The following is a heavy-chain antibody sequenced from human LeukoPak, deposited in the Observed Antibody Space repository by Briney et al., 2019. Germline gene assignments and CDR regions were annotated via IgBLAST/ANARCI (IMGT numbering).Heavy chain of an antibody. V-gene: IGHV3-23*01. J-gene: IGHJ4*02. CDR2: ISGNGGRT. CDR1: GFTFDDYG. D-gene: IGHD6-19*01. CDR3: EKEQIAVAGDYFDN. Sequence: GGSLRLSCAASGFTFDDYGMSWVRQAPGKGLEWVSGISGNGGRTYYADSVKGRFTISRDNSKNTLYLQMNSLRAEDTAVYYCEKEQIAVAGDYFDNWGQGTLVTVSS.